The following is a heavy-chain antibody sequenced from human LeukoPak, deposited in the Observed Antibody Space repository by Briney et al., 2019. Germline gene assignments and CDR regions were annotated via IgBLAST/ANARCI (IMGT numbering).Heavy chain of an antibody. Sequence: GGSLRLSCAASGFTFNSYAMSWVRQAPGKGLEWVSSISGSGDSTYYADSVKGRFTISRDNSKNTLYLQMNSLRAEDTAVYYCARFGIAVDAFDIWGQGTMVTVSS. J-gene: IGHJ3*02. D-gene: IGHD6-19*01. CDR2: ISGSGDST. CDR3: ARFGIAVDAFDI. CDR1: GFTFNSYA. V-gene: IGHV3-23*01.